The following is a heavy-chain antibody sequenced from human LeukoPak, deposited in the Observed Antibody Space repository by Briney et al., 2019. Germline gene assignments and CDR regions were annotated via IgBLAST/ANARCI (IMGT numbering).Heavy chain of an antibody. J-gene: IGHJ6*02. CDR3: ARDQIAAAGTPIGYYGMDV. D-gene: IGHD6-13*01. V-gene: IGHV3-53*01. CDR1: GFNVSSNY. Sequence: PGGSLRLSCAASGFNVSSNYMSWVRQAPGKGLEWVSVIYSGGSTYYADSVKGRFTISRDNSKNTLYLQMNSLRAEDTAVYYCARDQIAAAGTPIGYYGMDVWGQGTTVTVSS. CDR2: IYSGGST.